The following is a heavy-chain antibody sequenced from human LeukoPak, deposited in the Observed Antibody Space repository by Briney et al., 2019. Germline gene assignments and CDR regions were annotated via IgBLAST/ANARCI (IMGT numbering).Heavy chain of an antibody. CDR2: ISGSGGST. D-gene: IGHD2-21*02. Sequence: PGGSLRLSCAASGFTVSSNYMSWVRQAPGKGLEWVSAISGSGGSTYYADSVKGRFTISRDNSKNTLYLQMNSLRAEDTAVYYCAKDLLVVVTVFSVGDGFDPWGQGTLVTVSS. J-gene: IGHJ5*02. V-gene: IGHV3-23*01. CDR3: AKDLLVVVTVFSVGDGFDP. CDR1: GFTVSSNY.